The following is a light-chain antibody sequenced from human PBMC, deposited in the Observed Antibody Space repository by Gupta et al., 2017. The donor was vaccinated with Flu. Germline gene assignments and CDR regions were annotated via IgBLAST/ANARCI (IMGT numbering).Light chain of an antibody. J-gene: IGLJ3*02. Sequence: SLLPQPPSASGTPGQRVTISCSGSSSNVGSNTVNWYQQLPGTAPKLLIYGNNQRPSGVPDRFSGSKSGTSASLAISGLQAEDEADYYCAAWDDSLNGWVFGGGTKLTVL. CDR2: GNN. CDR3: AAWDDSLNGWV. V-gene: IGLV1-44*01. CDR1: SSNVGSNT.